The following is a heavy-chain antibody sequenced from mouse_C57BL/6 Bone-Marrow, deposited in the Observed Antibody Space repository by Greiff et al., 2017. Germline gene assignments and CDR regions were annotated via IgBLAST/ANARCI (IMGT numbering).Heavy chain of an antibody. CDR2: IYPGSGNT. J-gene: IGHJ3*01. V-gene: IGHV1-76*01. D-gene: IGHD1-1*02. CDR1: GYTFTDYY. CDR3: ATLSAY. Sequence: QVQLQQSGAELVRPGASVKLSCKASGYTFTDYYINWVKQRPGQGLEWIARIYPGSGNTYYNEKFKGKATLTAETSSSTAYMQLSSLTSEDSAVYFCATLSAYWGQGTLVTVSA.